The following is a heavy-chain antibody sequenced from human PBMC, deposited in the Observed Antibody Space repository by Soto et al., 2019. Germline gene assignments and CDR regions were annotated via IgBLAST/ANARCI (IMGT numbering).Heavy chain of an antibody. CDR1: GFTFSSYA. V-gene: IGHV3-30-3*01. CDR3: ARDFRSHDYGGKSR. Sequence: QVQLVESGGGVVQPGRSLRLSCAASGFTFSSYAMHWVRQAPGKGLEWVAVISYDGSNKYYADSVKGRFTISRDNSKNTLYLQMNSLRAEDTAVYYCARDFRSHDYGGKSRWGQGTLVTVSS. CDR2: ISYDGSNK. J-gene: IGHJ4*02. D-gene: IGHD4-17*01.